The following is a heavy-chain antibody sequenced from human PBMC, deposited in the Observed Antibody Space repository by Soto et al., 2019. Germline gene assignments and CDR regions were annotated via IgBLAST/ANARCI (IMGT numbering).Heavy chain of an antibody. D-gene: IGHD2-2*02. CDR1: GFTFSSYG. J-gene: IGHJ6*04. Sequence: QVQLVESWGGVVQPGRSLRLSCAASGFTFSSYGMHWVRQAPGKGLEWVAVISYDGSNKYYADSVKGRFTISRDNSKNTLYLQMNSLRAEDTAVYYCAKDPASYCSSTSCYSPMDVWGKGTTVTVSS. CDR2: ISYDGSNK. CDR3: AKDPASYCSSTSCYSPMDV. V-gene: IGHV3-30*18.